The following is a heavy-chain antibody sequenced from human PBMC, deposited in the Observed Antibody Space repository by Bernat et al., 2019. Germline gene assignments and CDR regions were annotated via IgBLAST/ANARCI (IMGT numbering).Heavy chain of an antibody. Sequence: EVLLLESGGGWVQPGGSLRLSCAASGFTFTNYAMSWVRQAPGKGLVWVSRINSDGSGTRYADSVKGRFTISRDNAKNTLYLQMNSLRAEDTAVYYCAREFVTIFGVNYYQYGMDVWGQGTTVTVSS. J-gene: IGHJ6*02. CDR2: INSDGSGT. CDR1: GFTFTNYA. V-gene: IGHV3-74*01. CDR3: AREFVTIFGVNYYQYGMDV. D-gene: IGHD3-3*01.